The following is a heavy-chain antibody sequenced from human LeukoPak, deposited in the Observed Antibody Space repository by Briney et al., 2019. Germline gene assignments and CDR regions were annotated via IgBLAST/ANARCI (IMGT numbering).Heavy chain of an antibody. CDR1: GVSITSNY. Sequence: PSETLSLTCSVSGVSITSNYYNWIRQPPGKGLEWIAYIYYRGTTNYNPSLKTRVTVSVDTSKNQVSLKLNSVTAADAAVYYRARGQDSSGPYASFDIWGQGTVVTVSS. CDR2: IYYRGTT. J-gene: IGHJ3*02. V-gene: IGHV4-59*01. CDR3: ARGQDSSGPYASFDI. D-gene: IGHD3-22*01.